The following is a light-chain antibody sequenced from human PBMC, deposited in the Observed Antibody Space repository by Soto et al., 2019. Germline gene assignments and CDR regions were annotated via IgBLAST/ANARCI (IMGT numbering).Light chain of an antibody. J-gene: IGKJ2*01. CDR1: QSVSSSY. CDR3: QQYGSSPPYT. V-gene: IGKV3-20*01. Sequence: EIVLTQSPGTLSLSPGERATLSCRASQSVSSSYLAWYQQKPGQAPRLLIYGASSRATGIPDRFSGSGSGTNFTLTISRLEPKDFAVYYCQQYGSSPPYTFGQGTKREIK. CDR2: GAS.